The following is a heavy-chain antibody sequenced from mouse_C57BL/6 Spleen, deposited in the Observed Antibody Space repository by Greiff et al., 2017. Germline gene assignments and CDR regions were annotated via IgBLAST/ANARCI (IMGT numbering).Heavy chain of an antibody. V-gene: IGHV1-74*01. J-gene: IGHJ4*01. CDR3: ANLVVFRQGGGYDYARDY. D-gene: IGHD1-1*01. CDR1: GYTFTSYW. CDR2: IHPSDSDT. Sequence: QVQLQQPGAELVKPGASVKVSCKASGYTFTSYWMHWVKQRPGQGLEWIGRIHPSDSDTNYNQKFKGKATLTVDKSSSTAYMQLRSLTSEDSGVYNCANLVVFRQGGGYDYARDYWGQGTSVTVSS.